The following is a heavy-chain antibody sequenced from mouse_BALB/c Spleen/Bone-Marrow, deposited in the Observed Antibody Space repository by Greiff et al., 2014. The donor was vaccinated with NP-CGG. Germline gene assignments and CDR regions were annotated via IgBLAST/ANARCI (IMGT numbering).Heavy chain of an antibody. CDR3: TRRAYGGSYGFAY. J-gene: IGHJ3*01. D-gene: IGHD1-1*01. Sequence: VQLQQSGAELAKPGASVKMSCKASGYTFTNYWMHWVKQRPGQGLEWIGYINPSTGYTEYNQKFKDKATLTADKSSSTAYMQLSSLTSEDPSVFYCTRRAYGGSYGFAYWGQGTLVTVSA. CDR1: GYTFTNYW. CDR2: INPSTGYT. V-gene: IGHV1-7*01.